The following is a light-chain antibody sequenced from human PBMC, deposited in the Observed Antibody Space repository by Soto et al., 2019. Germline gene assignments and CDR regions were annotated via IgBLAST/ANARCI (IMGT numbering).Light chain of an antibody. V-gene: IGKV3-20*01. CDR3: QQYGSLSWT. CDR1: QSVSSSY. CDR2: GAS. J-gene: IGKJ1*01. Sequence: IVLTQSPGTLSLSPGERATLSCRASQSVSSSYLAWYQQKPGQAPRLLIYGASSRATGIPDRFSGSGSGTDFTLTISRLEPEDFAVYYCQQYGSLSWTFGQGTKVAI.